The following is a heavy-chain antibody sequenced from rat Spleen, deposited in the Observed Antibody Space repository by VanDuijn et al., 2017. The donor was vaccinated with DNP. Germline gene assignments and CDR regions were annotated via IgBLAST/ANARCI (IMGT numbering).Heavy chain of an antibody. CDR1: GFNFNDNW. D-gene: IGHD1-4*01. CDR2: ITNTGGST. Sequence: EVKLVESGGGLVQPGKSLKLSCAASGFNFNDNWMGWVRQAPGKGLEWVASITNTGGSTYYPDSVKGRFTISRDNAKTSLHLQMDSLRSEDTATYYCASRPPPTRGPFDYWGQGVLVTVSS. J-gene: IGHJ2*01. V-gene: IGHV5-31*01. CDR3: ASRPPPTRGPFDY.